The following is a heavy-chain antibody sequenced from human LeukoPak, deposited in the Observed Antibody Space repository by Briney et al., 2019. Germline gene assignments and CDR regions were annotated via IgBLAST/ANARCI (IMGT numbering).Heavy chain of an antibody. CDR3: AKGPLRGTAAAIDY. CDR2: ISYDGRNI. Sequence: GKSLRLSCAASGFTFNNYGMHWVRQAPGKGLEWVAVISYDGRNIHYPDSVKGRFTISRDISTDTLWLQMDSLRTEDTAVYYCAKGPLRGTAAAIDYWGQGTLVTVSS. V-gene: IGHV3-30*18. D-gene: IGHD2-2*01. J-gene: IGHJ4*02. CDR1: GFTFNNYG.